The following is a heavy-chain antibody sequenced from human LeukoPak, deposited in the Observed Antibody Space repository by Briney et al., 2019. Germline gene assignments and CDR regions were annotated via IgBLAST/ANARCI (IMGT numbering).Heavy chain of an antibody. CDR1: GFTFSSYS. Sequence: GGSLRLSCAASGFTFSSYSMNWVRQAPGKGLEWVSSISSSSSYIYYADSVKGRFTISRDNANNSLYLQMNSLRAEDTAVYYCARDYYDSSGQTRFDYWGQGTLVTVSS. V-gene: IGHV3-21*01. CDR3: ARDYYDSSGQTRFDY. CDR2: ISSSSSYI. J-gene: IGHJ4*02. D-gene: IGHD3-22*01.